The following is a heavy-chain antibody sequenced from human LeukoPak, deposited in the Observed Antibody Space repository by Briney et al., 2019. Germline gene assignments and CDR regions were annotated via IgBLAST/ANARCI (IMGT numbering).Heavy chain of an antibody. CDR2: MNPNSGNT. J-gene: IGHJ3*02. V-gene: IGHV1-8*01. D-gene: IGHD3-10*01. CDR1: GYTFTSYD. CDR3: ARVAKRSLDYYGSGTDAFDI. Sequence: ASVKVSCKASGYTFTSYDINWVRQATGQGLEWMGWMNPNSGNTGYVQKFQGRVTMTRNTSISTAYMELSSLRSEDTAVYYCARVAKRSLDYYGSGTDAFDIWGQGTMVTVSS.